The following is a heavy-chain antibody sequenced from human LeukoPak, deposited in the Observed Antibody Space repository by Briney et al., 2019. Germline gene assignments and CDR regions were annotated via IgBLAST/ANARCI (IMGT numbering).Heavy chain of an antibody. V-gene: IGHV4-59*01. CDR2: IYYSGST. Sequence: SETLSLTCTVSGGSISSYYWSWIRQPPGKGLEWIGYIYYSGSTNYNPSLKSRVTISVDTSKNHFSLKLTSVTAADTAVYYCARGGWSLDYWGQGTLVTVSS. J-gene: IGHJ4*02. D-gene: IGHD6-19*01. CDR3: ARGGWSLDY. CDR1: GGSISSYY.